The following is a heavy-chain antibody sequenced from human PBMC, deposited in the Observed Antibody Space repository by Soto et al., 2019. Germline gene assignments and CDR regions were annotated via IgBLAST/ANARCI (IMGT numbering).Heavy chain of an antibody. CDR2: IYYSGST. CDR3: ARGWGGYDRRNYYYYYMDV. Sequence: SETLSLTCTVSGGSISSYYWSWIRQPPGKGLEWIGYIYYSGSTNYNPSLKSRVTISVDTSKNQFSLKLSSVTAADTAVYYCARGWGGYDRRNYYYYYMDVWGKGTTVTVSS. CDR1: GGSISSYY. D-gene: IGHD5-12*01. J-gene: IGHJ6*03. V-gene: IGHV4-59*01.